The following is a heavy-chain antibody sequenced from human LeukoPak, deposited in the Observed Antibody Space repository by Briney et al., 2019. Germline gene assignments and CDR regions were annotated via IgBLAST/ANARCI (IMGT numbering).Heavy chain of an antibody. D-gene: IGHD1-26*01. V-gene: IGHV4-34*01. Sequence: SETLSLTCAVYGGSFSDYYWNWIRQTPGKGLEWIGEMNHSGSSNYNPSLKSRVSISVDTSKNQFSLKLTSVTAADTAVYYCXXXXXXTVPLVGKNWFDPWGQGTLVTVSS. CDR2: MNHSGSS. J-gene: IGHJ5*02. CDR3: XXXXXXTVPLVGKNWFDP. CDR1: GGSFSDYY.